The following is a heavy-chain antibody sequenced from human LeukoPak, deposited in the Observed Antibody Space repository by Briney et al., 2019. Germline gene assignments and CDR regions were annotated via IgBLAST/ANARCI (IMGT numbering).Heavy chain of an antibody. D-gene: IGHD7-27*01. J-gene: IGHJ2*01. CDR3: ARGWGTAKTNYWYFDL. CDR1: GYTFTSYA. V-gene: IGHV1-46*01. CDR2: INPSGGST. Sequence: ASVKVSCKASGYTFTSYAMNWVRQAPGQGLEWMGIINPSGGSTNYAQKFQGRVSMTRDTSTGTVYMDLSSLRSEDTAVYFCARGWGTAKTNYWYFDLWGRGTLVTVSS.